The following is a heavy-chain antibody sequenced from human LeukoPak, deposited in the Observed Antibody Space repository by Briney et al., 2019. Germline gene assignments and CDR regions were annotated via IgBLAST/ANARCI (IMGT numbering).Heavy chain of an antibody. J-gene: IGHJ4*02. Sequence: PGGSLRLPCAASGFTFSSYAMSWVRQAPGKGLEWVSAISGSGGSTYYAGSVKGRFTISRDNSKNTLYLQMNSLRAEDTAVYYCAKTPRSATSYWGQGTLVTVSS. V-gene: IGHV3-23*01. CDR1: GFTFSSYA. CDR3: AKTPRSATSY. CDR2: ISGSGGST. D-gene: IGHD4-17*01.